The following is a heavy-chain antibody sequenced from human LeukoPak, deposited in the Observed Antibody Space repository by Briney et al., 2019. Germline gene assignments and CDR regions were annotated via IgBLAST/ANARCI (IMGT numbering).Heavy chain of an antibody. CDR2: VYTSGST. J-gene: IGHJ6*03. CDR1: GGSISSYY. D-gene: IGHD2-2*01. Sequence: SETLSLTCTVSGGSISSYYGSWIRQPAGKGLEWIGRVYTSGSTNYNPSLKSRVTMSVDTSKNQLSLKLSSVTAAATAVYYCARVVPAARYYYYMDVWGKGTTVTV. V-gene: IGHV4-4*07. CDR3: ARVVPAARYYYYMDV.